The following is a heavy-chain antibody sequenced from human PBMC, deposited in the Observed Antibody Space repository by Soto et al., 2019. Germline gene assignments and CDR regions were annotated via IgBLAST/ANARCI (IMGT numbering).Heavy chain of an antibody. J-gene: IGHJ4*02. V-gene: IGHV1-69*13. CDR1: GGTFSSYA. CDR3: ASPGVTNLKIWSGYYNY. Sequence: GASVKVSCKASGGTFSSYAISWVRQAPGQGLEWMGGIIPTFGTANYAQKFQGRVTITADESTSTAYMELSSLRSEDTAVYYCASPGVTNLKIWSGYYNYWGQGTLVTVSS. D-gene: IGHD3-3*01. CDR2: IIPTFGTA.